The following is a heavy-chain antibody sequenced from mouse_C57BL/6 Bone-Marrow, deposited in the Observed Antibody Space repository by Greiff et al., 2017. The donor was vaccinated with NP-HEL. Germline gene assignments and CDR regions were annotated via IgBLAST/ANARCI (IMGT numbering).Heavy chain of an antibody. V-gene: IGHV3-8*01. CDR1: GYSITSDY. CDR3: ARGRYYYYAYYCDY. J-gene: IGHJ2*01. D-gene: IGHD1-1*01. Sequence: EVQLQQSGPGLVKPSQTLSLTCSVTGYSITSDYWNWIRKFPGNKLEYIGYISYSGSTYYNPSPNSRISITRDTSKNQYYLQLNSVTTEDTATYYCARGRYYYYAYYCDYWGQGTTLTVSS. CDR2: ISYSGST.